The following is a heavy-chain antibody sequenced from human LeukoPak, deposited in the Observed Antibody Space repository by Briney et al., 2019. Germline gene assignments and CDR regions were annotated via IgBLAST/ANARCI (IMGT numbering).Heavy chain of an antibody. CDR2: ISGSGYST. J-gene: IGHJ4*02. CDR3: AKVRDSSGYYYDD. D-gene: IGHD3-22*01. V-gene: IGHV3-23*01. CDR1: GFTFRSNA. Sequence: SGGSLRLSCAASGFTFRSNAMTWVRQAPGKGLEWVSGISGSGYSTYYADSVKGRFTISRDNSKNMLYLHMNSLRAEDTAVYYCAKVRDSSGYYYDDWGQGTLVTVPS.